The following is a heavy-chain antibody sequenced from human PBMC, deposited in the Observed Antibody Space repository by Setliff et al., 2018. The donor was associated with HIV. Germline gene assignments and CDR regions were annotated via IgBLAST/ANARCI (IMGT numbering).Heavy chain of an antibody. D-gene: IGHD1-1*01. Sequence: SCKASGGSFNILGFTWVRQAPGKGPEWVANIEEDGSEIYYVDSVKGRFTISRDNAKNSLYLQMDSLRAEDTAVYYCTRNEIWGQGTLVTVSS. J-gene: IGHJ4*02. CDR1: GGSFNILG. CDR2: IEEDGSEI. V-gene: IGHV3-7*01. CDR3: TRNEI.